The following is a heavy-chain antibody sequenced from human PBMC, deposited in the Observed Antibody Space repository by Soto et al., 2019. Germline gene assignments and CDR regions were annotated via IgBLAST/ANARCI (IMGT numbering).Heavy chain of an antibody. CDR1: GGSISSYY. D-gene: IGHD3-16*01. J-gene: IGHJ6*03. CDR2: IYYSGST. V-gene: IGHV4-59*08. Sequence: PSETLSLTCTVSGGSISSYYWSWIRQPPGKGLEWIGYIYYSGSTNYNPSLKSRVTISVDTSKNQFSLKLSSVTAADTAVYYCARHYTRATLWGIYYYYYCMDVWGNGTTVTVSS. CDR3: ARHYTRATLWGIYYYYYCMDV.